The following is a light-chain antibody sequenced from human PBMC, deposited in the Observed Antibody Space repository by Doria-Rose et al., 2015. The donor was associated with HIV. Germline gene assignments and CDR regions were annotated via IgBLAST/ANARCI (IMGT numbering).Light chain of an antibody. CDR3: QSYDSRPSVYV. Sequence: QSVLTQPPSVSGAPGQRVAISCTGSSSNIRAGFDVHWYQQFPVTEPQLLSHRNTNRPSGVPDRFSGSKSGTSASLAISGLRAEDEADYYCQSYDSRPSVYVFGTGTKVTVL. CDR2: RNT. J-gene: IGLJ1*01. V-gene: IGLV1-40*01. CDR1: SSNIRAGFD.